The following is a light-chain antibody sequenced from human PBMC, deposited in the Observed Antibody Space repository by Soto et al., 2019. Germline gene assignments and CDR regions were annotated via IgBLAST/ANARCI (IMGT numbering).Light chain of an antibody. CDR3: QQRSNWPPT. J-gene: IGKJ5*01. Sequence: EIVLTQSPATLSLSPGERATLSCRASQSVSRDLAWYQHTPGQAPRLLIDDASNRATGIPARFSGSGSGTDFTLTISSQEPEDFAVYYCQQRSNWPPTFGQGTRLEIK. CDR1: QSVSRD. V-gene: IGKV3-11*01. CDR2: DAS.